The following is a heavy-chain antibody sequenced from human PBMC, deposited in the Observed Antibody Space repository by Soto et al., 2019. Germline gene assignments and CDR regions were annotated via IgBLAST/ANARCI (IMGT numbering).Heavy chain of an antibody. J-gene: IGHJ6*02. CDR2: IYYSGST. V-gene: IGHV4-31*03. CDR1: GGSISSGGYY. CDR3: ARARVVASRYYYGMDV. D-gene: IGHD2-15*01. Sequence: SETLSLTCTVSGGSISSGGYYGSWIRQHPGKGLEWIGYIYYSGSTYYNPSLKSRVTISVDTSKNQFSLKLSSVTAADTAVYYCARARVVASRYYYGMDVWGQGTTVTVSS.